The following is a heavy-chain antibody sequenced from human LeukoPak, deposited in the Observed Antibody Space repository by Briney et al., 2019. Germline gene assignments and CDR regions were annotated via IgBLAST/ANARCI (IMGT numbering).Heavy chain of an antibody. Sequence: GGSLRLSCAASGFTVTTHYMTWVRQAPGKGLEWVSVIYAGGDTYYADSVKGRFIISRDDSKDTLYLQMNSLRAEDTAVYYCARGSTYSSGWYTGFDYWGQGTLVTVSS. CDR1: GFTVTTHY. J-gene: IGHJ4*02. D-gene: IGHD6-19*01. CDR2: IYAGGDT. CDR3: ARGSTYSSGWYTGFDY. V-gene: IGHV3-66*01.